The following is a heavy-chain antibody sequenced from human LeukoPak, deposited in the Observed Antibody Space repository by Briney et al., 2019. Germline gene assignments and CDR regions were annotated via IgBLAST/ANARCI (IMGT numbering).Heavy chain of an antibody. D-gene: IGHD6-19*01. CDR2: IGLRDAIA. J-gene: IGHJ4*02. CDR3: AREIVAGNFDS. CDR1: RLSLNAYF. V-gene: IGHV3-11*01. Sequence: GGSLRLSCAASRLSLNAYFTSWNRPAPGEWREWVAAIGLRDAIASYGDSAKGRFTISRDIAKNSLYLQLNTLRAEDTAVYYCAREIVAGNFDSWGQGTLVTVSS.